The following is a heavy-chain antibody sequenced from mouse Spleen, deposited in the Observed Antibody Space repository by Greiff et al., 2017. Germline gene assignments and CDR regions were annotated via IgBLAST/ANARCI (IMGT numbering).Heavy chain of an antibody. CDR1: GFTFSDYY. Sequence: EVQLVESEGGLVQPGSSMKLSCTASGFTFSDYYMAWVRQVPEKGLEWVANINYDGSSTYYLDSLKSRFIISRDNAKNILYLQMSSLKSEDTATYYCARDSSGYAYWGQGTLVTVSA. CDR2: INYDGSST. D-gene: IGHD3-2*02. CDR3: ARDSSGYAY. V-gene: IGHV5-16*01. J-gene: IGHJ3*01.